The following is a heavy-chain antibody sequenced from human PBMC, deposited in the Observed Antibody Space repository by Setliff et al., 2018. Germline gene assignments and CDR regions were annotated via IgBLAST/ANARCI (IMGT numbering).Heavy chain of an antibody. Sequence: GGSLRLSCAASGFTVSSNYMSWVRQAPGKRPEWVSTLYGSGDSYHADSVKGRFTISRDNSKNTLYLQMNSLRPDDTAVYYCARTCSGSGCYAGLESWGQGTPVTVSS. D-gene: IGHD2-15*01. CDR3: ARTCSGSGCYAGLES. V-gene: IGHV3-66*02. CDR1: GFTVSSNY. CDR2: LYGSGDS. J-gene: IGHJ4*02.